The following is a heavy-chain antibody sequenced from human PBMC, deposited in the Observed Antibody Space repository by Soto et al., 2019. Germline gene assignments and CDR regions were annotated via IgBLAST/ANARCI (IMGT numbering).Heavy chain of an antibody. CDR1: GFTFSSYS. Sequence: EVQLVESGGGLVKPGGALRLSCAASGFTFSSYSMNWVRQAPGKGLEWVSSISSSSSYIYYADSVKGRFTISRDNAKNSLYLQMNSLRAEDTAVYYCADLGGSYTPPNWGQGTLVTVSS. J-gene: IGHJ4*02. CDR3: ADLGGSYTPPN. D-gene: IGHD1-26*01. CDR2: ISSSSSYI. V-gene: IGHV3-21*01.